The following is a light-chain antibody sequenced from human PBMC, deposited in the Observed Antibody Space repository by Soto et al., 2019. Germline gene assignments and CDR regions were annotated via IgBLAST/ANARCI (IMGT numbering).Light chain of an antibody. V-gene: IGKV1-5*01. CDR3: QQYNSYCT. J-gene: IGKJ1*01. CDR2: DAS. Sequence: DIQMTQSPSTLSASVGDRVTITCRASQSIGTWLAWSQQKPGKAPKLLIYDASSLESGVPSRFSGSGSGTEFTLPISSLQPDDFATHYCQQYNSYCTFGQGTKVEIK. CDR1: QSIGTW.